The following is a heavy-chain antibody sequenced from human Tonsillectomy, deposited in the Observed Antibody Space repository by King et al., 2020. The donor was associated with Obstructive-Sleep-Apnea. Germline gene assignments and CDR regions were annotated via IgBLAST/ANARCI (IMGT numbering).Heavy chain of an antibody. D-gene: IGHD2-21*01. CDR2: IDAGNGNT. J-gene: IGHJ4*02. CDR3: ARLFAYCPNTTCSDY. Sequence: VQLVQSGAEMKKPGASVKVSCKASGYTFTGYGMHWVRQAPGQRLEWMGWIDAGNGNTNNSQTFQDRVAISMDTSASTAYMELTSLRSEDTAVYYCARLFAYCPNTTCSDYWGQGTLVTVSS. CDR1: GYTFTGYG. V-gene: IGHV1-3*01.